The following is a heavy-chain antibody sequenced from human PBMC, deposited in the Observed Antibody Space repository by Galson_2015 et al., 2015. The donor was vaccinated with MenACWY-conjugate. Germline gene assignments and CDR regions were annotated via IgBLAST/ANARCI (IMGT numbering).Heavy chain of an antibody. V-gene: IGHV5-51*01. CDR1: GSNFIPYW. D-gene: IGHD1-26*01. J-gene: IGHJ6*02. CDR2: ISPIDSKT. Sequence: QSGAEVTKPGESLQISCKGSGSNFIPYWIGWVRQMPGKGLEWVGLISPIDSKTRYSPAFEGKVTISADKSISTAYLQWNSLQASDTAMYYCARHPPGGRGMDVWGQGTTVTLSS. CDR3: ARHPPGGRGMDV.